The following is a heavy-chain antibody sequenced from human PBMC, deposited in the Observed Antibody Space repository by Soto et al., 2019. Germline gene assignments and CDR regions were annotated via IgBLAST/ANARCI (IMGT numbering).Heavy chain of an antibody. V-gene: IGHV3-15*07. Sequence: GGSLRLSCAASGFTFSNAWMNWVRQAPGKGLEWVGRIKSKTDGGTTDYAAPVKGRFTISRDDSKNTLYLQMNSLKTEDTAVYYCTTDPAPEDIVVVVAATRPFDYWGQGTLVTVSS. CDR3: TTDPAPEDIVVVVAATRPFDY. CDR2: IKSKTDGGTT. CDR1: GFTFSNAW. J-gene: IGHJ4*02. D-gene: IGHD2-15*01.